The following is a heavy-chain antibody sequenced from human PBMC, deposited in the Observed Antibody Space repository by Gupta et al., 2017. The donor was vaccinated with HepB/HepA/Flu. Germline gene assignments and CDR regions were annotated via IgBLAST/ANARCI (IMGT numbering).Heavy chain of an antibody. CDR2: AYYRSKWYE. V-gene: IGHV6-1*01. J-gene: IGHJ4*02. D-gene: IGHD3-16*01. CDR1: GDSVSSNSVV. CDR3: ARDRGSVEYFDY. Sequence: QIQLQQSGPRLVKPSQTLSITCAIFGDSVSSNSVVWNWIRQSPSRGFEWLGRAYYRSKWYEDYEDFIKSRMNITVDTSKNQISLHLTSVTPEDTATYFCARDRGSVEYFDYWGQGFLVTVSS.